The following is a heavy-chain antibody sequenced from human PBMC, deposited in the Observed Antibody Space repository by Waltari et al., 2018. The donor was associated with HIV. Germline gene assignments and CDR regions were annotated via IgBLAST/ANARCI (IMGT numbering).Heavy chain of an antibody. CDR2: IYPSGST. CDR3: ARVFCSGGSCYGDGRYGMDV. D-gene: IGHD2-15*01. J-gene: IGHJ6*02. V-gene: IGHV4-61*02. Sequence: QVQLQESGPGLVKPLQTLSLTCTVSGGSISSGSYYWNWIRQPAGKGLEWIGRIYPSGSTNYNPALRSRVTISVDTSNNQLSLKLGSVTAADTAVYYCARVFCSGGSCYGDGRYGMDVWGQGTTVTVSS. CDR1: GGSISSGSYY.